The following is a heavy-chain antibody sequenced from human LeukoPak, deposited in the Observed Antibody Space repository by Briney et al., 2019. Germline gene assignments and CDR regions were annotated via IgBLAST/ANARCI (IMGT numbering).Heavy chain of an antibody. V-gene: IGHV4-39*07. Sequence: PSETLSLTCTVSGGSISSSSYYWGWIRQPPGKGLEWIGSIYYSGSTYYNPSLKSRVTISVDTSKNQFSLKLSSVTAADTAVYYCARAGPSSTYYYGSGSSNFDYWGQGTLVTVSS. CDR1: GGSISSSSYY. CDR3: ARAGPSSTYYYGSGSSNFDY. CDR2: IYYSGST. J-gene: IGHJ4*02. D-gene: IGHD3-10*01.